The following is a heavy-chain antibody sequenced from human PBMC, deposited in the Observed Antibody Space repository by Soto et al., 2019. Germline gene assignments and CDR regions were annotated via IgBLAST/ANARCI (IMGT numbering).Heavy chain of an antibody. CDR3: ARVPSPYSSSWTYDY. D-gene: IGHD6-13*01. Sequence: QVQLVQSGAEVKKPGASVKVSCKASGYTFTNYYMHWVRQAPGQGLEWMGIINPSDGSTSYAQKFQGRVTMTRDMSTSTVYMELSSLRSEDTAMYYCARVPSPYSSSWTYDYWGQGTLVTVSS. CDR1: GYTFTNYY. CDR2: INPSDGST. J-gene: IGHJ4*02. V-gene: IGHV1-46*03.